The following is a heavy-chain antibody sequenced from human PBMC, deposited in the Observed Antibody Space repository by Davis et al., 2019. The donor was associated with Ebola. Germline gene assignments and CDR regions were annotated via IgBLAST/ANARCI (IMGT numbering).Heavy chain of an antibody. CDR3: ARARFGRPFDY. J-gene: IGHJ4*02. Sequence: GESLKISCAASGFTFSDYYMSWIRQAPGKGLEWVSYISSSGSTIYYADSVKGRFTISRDNAKNSLYLQMNSLRAEDTAVYYCARARFGRPFDYWGQGTLVTVSS. V-gene: IGHV3-11*01. D-gene: IGHD3-16*01. CDR1: GFTFSDYY. CDR2: ISSSGSTI.